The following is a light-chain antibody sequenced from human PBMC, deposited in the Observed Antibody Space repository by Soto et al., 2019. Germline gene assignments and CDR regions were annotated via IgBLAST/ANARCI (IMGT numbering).Light chain of an antibody. CDR3: QQADSFPQT. V-gene: IGKV1-12*01. J-gene: IGKJ1*01. CDR1: QDISSW. Sequence: DIQMTQSPSSVSASVGGRVTITCRASQDISSWLAWYQHKPGEAPKLLIYAASRLQSGVPSRFSGSGYGTDFTLTISSLQPEDFATYFCQQADSFPQTFGQGTKVEIK. CDR2: AAS.